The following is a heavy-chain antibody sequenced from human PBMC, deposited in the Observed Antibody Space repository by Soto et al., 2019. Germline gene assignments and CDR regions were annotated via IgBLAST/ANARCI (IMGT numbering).Heavy chain of an antibody. J-gene: IGHJ4*02. V-gene: IGHV3-23*01. Sequence: EVQLLKSGGGLVQPGGSLRLSCGASGFIFGSYAMSWVRQAPGKGPEWVSAITGRSERLYYADSVRGRFTISRDNSKSILYLHMNSLRAEDTALYYCVKESPYELVRNYYFDDWGQGTVVTVSS. D-gene: IGHD2-21*01. CDR2: ITGRSERL. CDR3: VKESPYELVRNYYFDD. CDR1: GFIFGSYA.